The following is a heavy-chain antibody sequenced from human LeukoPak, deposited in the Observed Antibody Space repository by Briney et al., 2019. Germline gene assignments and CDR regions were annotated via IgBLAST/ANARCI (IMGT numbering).Heavy chain of an antibody. V-gene: IGHV4-34*01. D-gene: IGHD3-10*01. J-gene: IGHJ4*02. CDR1: GGSFSGYY. CDR3: ARGVRYYGSGSYKN. Sequence: SETLSLTCAVYGGSFSGYYWSWIRQPPGKGLEWIGEINHSGSTNYNPSLKSRVTISVHTSKNQFSLKLSSVTAADTAVYYCARGVRYYGSGSYKNWGQGTLVTVSS. CDR2: INHSGST.